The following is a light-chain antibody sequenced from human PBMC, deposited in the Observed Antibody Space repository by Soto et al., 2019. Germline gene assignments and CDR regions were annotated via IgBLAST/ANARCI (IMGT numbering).Light chain of an antibody. CDR2: EDN. CDR3: QSYDSSNVV. CDR1: SGSIASNY. Sequence: NFMLTQPHSVSESPGKTVTISCTRSSGSIASNYVQWYQQRPGSSPNTVIYEDNQRPSGVPDRFSGSIDSSSNSASLTISGLKTEDGADYYCQSYDSSNVVFGGGTKLTVL. J-gene: IGLJ2*01. V-gene: IGLV6-57*01.